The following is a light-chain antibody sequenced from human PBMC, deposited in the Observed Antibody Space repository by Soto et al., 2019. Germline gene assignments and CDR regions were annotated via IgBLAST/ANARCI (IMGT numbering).Light chain of an antibody. Sequence: IVLTQSPGTLSLSPGERAPLSCRASRSLTSNYFAWCQQKPDLAPRLLIYGATSRATGIPDRFSGSGSGTDSTLTTSRLEPEDFAVYLCRQSGSSPRTVGQGTKVDIK. CDR1: RSLTSNY. CDR3: RQSGSSPRT. J-gene: IGKJ1*01. CDR2: GAT. V-gene: IGKV3-20*01.